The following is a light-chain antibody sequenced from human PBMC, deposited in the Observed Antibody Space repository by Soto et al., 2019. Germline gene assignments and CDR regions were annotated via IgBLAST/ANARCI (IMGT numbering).Light chain of an antibody. V-gene: IGKV3-15*01. CDR3: QQCSNWRLT. CDR2: DAS. J-gene: IGKJ4*02. Sequence: ETVMTQSPATLSVSPGERATLSCRASQSVSRSLAWYQQKPGQSPRLLIYDASTRATDVPARFSGSGSGTEFTLTVSSLQSDDFAVYHCQQCSNWRLTFGGGSKV. CDR1: QSVSRS.